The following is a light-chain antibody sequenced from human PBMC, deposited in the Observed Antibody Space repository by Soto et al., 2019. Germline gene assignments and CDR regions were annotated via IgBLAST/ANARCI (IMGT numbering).Light chain of an antibody. CDR2: AAS. J-gene: IGKJ1*01. V-gene: IGKV1-39*01. CDR3: QKSYSTVGT. Sequence: DIQITQSPFSLSASVLGRVTITFRASQNINSYLNWYQQQPGKAPKLLVYAASSLQSGVPSRFSGSGSGTDFTLTISSLQPEDFGTYYCQKSYSTVGTFGKGDKVDIK. CDR1: QNINSY.